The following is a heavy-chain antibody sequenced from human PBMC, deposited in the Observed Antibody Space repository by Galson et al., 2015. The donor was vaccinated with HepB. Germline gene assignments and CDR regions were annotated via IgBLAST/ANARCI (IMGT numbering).Heavy chain of an antibody. CDR1: GYILTELS. CDR3: ATPRYDIRGGMDV. V-gene: IGHV1-24*01. CDR2: FDPEDGEA. Sequence: SVKVSCKVSGYILTELSMHWVRQAPGKGLEWMGGFDPEDGEAIYTQKFQGRVTMTEDTSTDTAYMELSSLRSEDTAVYYCATPRYDIRGGMDVWGQGTTVTVSS. J-gene: IGHJ6*02. D-gene: IGHD3-22*01.